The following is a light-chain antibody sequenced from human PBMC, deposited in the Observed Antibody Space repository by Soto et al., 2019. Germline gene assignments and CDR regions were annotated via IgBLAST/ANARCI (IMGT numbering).Light chain of an antibody. V-gene: IGKV3D-7*01. Sequence: PGERVTLSCRASQSVSISYLTWYQQKPGQAPRLLIYGASTRATSIPARFSGSGSGTDFTLTISSLQPEDFAVYYCQQDYNLPPFGGGTKVEIK. CDR1: QSVSISY. J-gene: IGKJ4*01. CDR2: GAS. CDR3: QQDYNLPP.